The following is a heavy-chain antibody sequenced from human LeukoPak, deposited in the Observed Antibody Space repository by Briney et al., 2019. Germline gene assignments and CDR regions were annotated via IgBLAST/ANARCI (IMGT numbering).Heavy chain of an antibody. CDR1: GYTFTSYG. V-gene: IGHV1-18*01. J-gene: IGHJ4*02. CDR3: ARGEYDLLGDY. CDR2: ISAYNGNT. D-gene: IGHD3-10*01. Sequence: ASVKVSCKASGYTFTSYGISWVRQAPGQGLEWMGWISAYNGNTNYAQKIQGRATMTTDTSTSTAYLELRSLRADDTAVYYCARGEYDLLGDYWGQGTLVTVSS.